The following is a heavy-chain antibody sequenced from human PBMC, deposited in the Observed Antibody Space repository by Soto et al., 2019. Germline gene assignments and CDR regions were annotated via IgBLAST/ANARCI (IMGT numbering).Heavy chain of an antibody. V-gene: IGHV4-59*12. D-gene: IGHD6-6*01. J-gene: IGHJ3*02. CDR1: GGSISSYY. CDR3: ARAIEYSSSSRAFDI. CDR2: IYYSGST. Sequence: SETLSLTCTVSGGSISSYYWSWIRQPPGKGLEWIGYIYYSGSTYYNPSLKSRVTISVDRSKNQFSLKLSSVTAADTAVYYCARAIEYSSSSRAFDIWGQGTMVTVSS.